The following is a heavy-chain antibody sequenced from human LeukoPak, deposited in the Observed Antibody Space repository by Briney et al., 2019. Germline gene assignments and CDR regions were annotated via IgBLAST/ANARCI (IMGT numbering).Heavy chain of an antibody. D-gene: IGHD3-3*01. J-gene: IGHJ5*02. V-gene: IGHV1-2*06. Sequence: ASVKVSCKASGYTFTGYYMHWVRQAPGQGLEWMGRINPNSGGTNYAQKFQGRVTMTRDTSISTAYMELSRLRSDDTAVYYCARAPRGRFLGWTINWFDPWGQGTLVTVSS. CDR1: GYTFTGYY. CDR2: INPNSGGT. CDR3: ARAPRGRFLGWTINWFDP.